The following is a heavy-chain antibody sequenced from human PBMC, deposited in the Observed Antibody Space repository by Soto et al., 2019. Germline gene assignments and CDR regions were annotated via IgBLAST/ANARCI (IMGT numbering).Heavy chain of an antibody. CDR1: GGTFSSYA. CDR3: ARDRGYCSGGSCYRVSVEYYYGMDV. CDR2: IIPIFGTA. D-gene: IGHD2-15*01. V-gene: IGHV1-69*13. J-gene: IGHJ6*02. Sequence: GASVKVSCKASGGTFSSYAISWVRQAPGQGLEWMGGIIPIFGTANYAQKFQGRVTITADESTSTAYMELSSLRSEDTAVYYCARDRGYCSGGSCYRVSVEYYYGMDVWGQGTTVTVSS.